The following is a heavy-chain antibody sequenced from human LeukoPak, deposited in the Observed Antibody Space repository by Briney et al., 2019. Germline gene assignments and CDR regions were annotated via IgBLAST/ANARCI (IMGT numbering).Heavy chain of an antibody. V-gene: IGHV5-51*01. CDR3: AKSSGASSGWYEEWFDP. D-gene: IGHD6-19*01. J-gene: IGHJ5*02. CDR1: GYSFTSYW. CDR2: IYPGDSDT. Sequence: GESLKISCRGSGYSFTSYWIGWVRQMPGKGLEWMGIIYPGDSDTRYSPSFQGQVTISADKSISTAYLQWSSLKASDTAMYYCAKSSGASSGWYEEWFDPWGQGTLVTVSS.